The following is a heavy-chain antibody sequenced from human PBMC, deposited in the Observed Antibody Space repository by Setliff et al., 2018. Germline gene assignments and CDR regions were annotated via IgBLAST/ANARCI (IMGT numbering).Heavy chain of an antibody. CDR1: GFTISNNY. D-gene: IGHD3-22*01. J-gene: IGHJ6*02. CDR2: IDYDGRT. Sequence: GSLRLSCAASGFTISNNYMNWVRQAPGKGLEWIGEIDYDGRTKYNPSLKSRVIISGDRSKWQLSLKMRSVTAADTAVYYCNGFYHYFSLDVWGQGTTVTVSS. CDR3: NGFYHYFSLDV. V-gene: IGHV4-34*08.